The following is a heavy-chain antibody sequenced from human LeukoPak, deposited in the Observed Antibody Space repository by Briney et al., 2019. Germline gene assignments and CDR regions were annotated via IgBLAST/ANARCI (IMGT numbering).Heavy chain of an antibody. Sequence: PSETLSLTCTVSGYSISTSYYWGWIRQPPGKGLEWIGSIYHSGNTYYNPSLKSRATISVDTSKNQFSLKLNSVTAADTAVYYCARAGYGDSDFDYWGRGTLVTVSS. D-gene: IGHD4-17*01. J-gene: IGHJ4*02. CDR1: GYSISTSYY. V-gene: IGHV4-38-2*02. CDR2: IYHSGNT. CDR3: ARAGYGDSDFDY.